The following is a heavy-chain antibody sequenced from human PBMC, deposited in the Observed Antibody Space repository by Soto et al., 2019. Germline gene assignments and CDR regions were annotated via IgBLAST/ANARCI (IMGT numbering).Heavy chain of an antibody. D-gene: IGHD6-13*01. CDR3: ARYCRAAAGTIDY. CDR2: ISSSSSYI. CDR1: GFTFSSYS. V-gene: IGHV3-21*01. Sequence: EVQLVESGGGLVKPGGSLRLCCAASGFTFSSYSMNWVRQAPGKGLERGSSISSSSSYIYYADSVKGRFTISRDNAQNSRYLQMNSLRAEDTAVYYCARYCRAAAGTIDYWCQGTLVPLSS. J-gene: IGHJ4*02.